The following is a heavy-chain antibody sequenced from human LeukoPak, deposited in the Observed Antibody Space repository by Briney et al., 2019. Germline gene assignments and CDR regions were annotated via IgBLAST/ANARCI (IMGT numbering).Heavy chain of an antibody. CDR3: ARGLYFDYVWGT. CDR1: GGSISSDSYY. J-gene: IGHJ4*02. V-gene: IGHV4-61*02. D-gene: IGHD3-16*01. CDR2: IYTSGST. Sequence: SETLSLTCTVSGGSISSDSYYWSWIRQPAGKGLEWIGRIYTSGSTDYNPSLKSRITISVDTSKNQFSLELTSVTAADTAVYYCARGLYFDYVWGTWSQGTLVTVSS.